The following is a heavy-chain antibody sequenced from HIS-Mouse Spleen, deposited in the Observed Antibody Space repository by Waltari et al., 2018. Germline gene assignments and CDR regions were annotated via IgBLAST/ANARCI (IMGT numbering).Heavy chain of an antibody. J-gene: IGHJ4*02. CDR1: GGSISSGDYY. CDR2: IYYSGST. D-gene: IGHD2-21*02. V-gene: IGHV4-30-4*01. Sequence: QVQLQESGPGLVKPSQTLSLTCTVSGGSISSGDYYWSWIRQPPGRGLEWIGYIYYSGSTHYTPSLKSRVTISVDTSKNQFSLKLSAVTAAETAVYYCARDMRTAPDYWGQGTLVTVSS. CDR3: ARDMRTAPDY.